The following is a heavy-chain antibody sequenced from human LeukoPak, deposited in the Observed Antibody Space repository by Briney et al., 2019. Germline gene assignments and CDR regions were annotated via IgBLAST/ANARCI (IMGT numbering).Heavy chain of an antibody. CDR2: IYSSGST. D-gene: IGHD6-13*01. V-gene: IGHV4-61*02. Sequence: PSETLSLTCTVSGDSISTSNSYWSWIRQPAGKGLEWIGRIYSSGSTNYNPSLKSRVTMSVDTSKNQFSLKLSSVTAADTAVYYCARSEGYRTPIDPWGQGTLVTVSS. CDR3: ARSEGYRTPIDP. J-gene: IGHJ5*02. CDR1: GDSISTSNSY.